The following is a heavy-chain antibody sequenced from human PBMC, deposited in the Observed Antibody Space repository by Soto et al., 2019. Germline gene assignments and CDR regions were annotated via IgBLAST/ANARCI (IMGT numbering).Heavy chain of an antibody. J-gene: IGHJ6*02. CDR3: ARHPGMDV. CDR2: INYSGRT. Sequence: SETLSLTCTASGGSIGSSSPYYWGWIRQPPGKGLEWIGSINYSGRTFHNPSLKSRVTISVDTSNNQFFLKLSSVTAADTAVYYCARHPGMDVWGQGTTVTVSS. V-gene: IGHV4-39*01. CDR1: GGSIGSSSPYY.